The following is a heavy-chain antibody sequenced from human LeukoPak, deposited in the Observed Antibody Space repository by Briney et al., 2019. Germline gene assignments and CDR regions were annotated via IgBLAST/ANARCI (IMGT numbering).Heavy chain of an antibody. Sequence: SETLSLTCTVSGGSINSGTYYWGWVRQPPGKGLEWIGTIYYSGNTYYNPSLKSRVTISIDTSKNQFSLKLSSVTAADTAVYYCERLPSGTFDYWGQGTLVTVSS. J-gene: IGHJ4*02. CDR3: ERLPSGTFDY. V-gene: IGHV4-39*01. CDR2: IYYSGNT. D-gene: IGHD6-13*01. CDR1: GGSINSGTYY.